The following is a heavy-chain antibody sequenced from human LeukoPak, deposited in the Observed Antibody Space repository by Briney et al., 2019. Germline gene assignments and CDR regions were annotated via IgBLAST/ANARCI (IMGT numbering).Heavy chain of an antibody. J-gene: IGHJ6*02. CDR1: GFTFSSYA. V-gene: IGHV3-30-3*01. Sequence: GSLRLSCAASGFTFSSYAMHWVRQAPGKGLEWVAVISYDGSNKYYADSVKGRFTISRDNSKNTLYLQMNSLRAEDTAVYYCARVYYYYYGMDVWGQGTTVTVSS. CDR2: ISYDGSNK. CDR3: ARVYYYYYGMDV.